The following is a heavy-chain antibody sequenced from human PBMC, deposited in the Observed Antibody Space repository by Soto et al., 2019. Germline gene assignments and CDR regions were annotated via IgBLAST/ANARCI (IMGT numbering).Heavy chain of an antibody. V-gene: IGHV2-5*02. CDR2: IYWDDNK. J-gene: IGHJ3*02. CDR1: GFSLSTSGVG. D-gene: IGHD3-10*01. CDR3: VHRRGFGELSI. Sequence: QITLKESGPTLVKPTQTLTLTCTFSGFSLSTSGVGVGWIRQPPGKALEWLALIYWDDNKLHSPYLKSRLTVTKDTSKNQVVLTVTNMDPVDTATYYCVHRRGFGELSIWGQGTMVTVSS.